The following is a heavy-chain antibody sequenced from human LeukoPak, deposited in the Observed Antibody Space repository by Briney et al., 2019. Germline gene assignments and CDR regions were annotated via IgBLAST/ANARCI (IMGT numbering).Heavy chain of an antibody. CDR1: GFTFISSS. CDR3: ARFNGRGVSNDY. CDR2: IVVGSGNT. D-gene: IGHD3-10*01. V-gene: IGHV1-58*02. Sequence: ASVKVSCKASGFTFISSSMQWVRQARGQRLECIGWIVVGSGNTNYAQKFQERVTITRDMSTSTAYMELSSLRSEDTAVYYCARFNGRGVSNDYWGQGTLVTVSA. J-gene: IGHJ4*02.